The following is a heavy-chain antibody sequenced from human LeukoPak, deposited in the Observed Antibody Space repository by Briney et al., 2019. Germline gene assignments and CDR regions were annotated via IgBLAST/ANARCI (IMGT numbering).Heavy chain of an antibody. D-gene: IGHD2-21*02. CDR1: VYTFTSYD. CDR3: ARGRNKGLRYPILFDY. J-gene: IGHJ4*02. CDR2: TNPNSGNT. V-gene: IGHV1-8*01. Sequence: ASVKVSCKASVYTFTSYDINWVRQATGQGLEWMGWTNPNSGNTGYAQKFQGRVTMTRNTSISTAYMELSSLRSEDTAVYYCARGRNKGLRYPILFDYWGQGTLVTVSS.